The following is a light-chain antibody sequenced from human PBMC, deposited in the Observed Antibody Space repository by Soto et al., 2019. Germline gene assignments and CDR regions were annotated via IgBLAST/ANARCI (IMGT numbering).Light chain of an antibody. CDR1: SWQRKYA. V-gene: IGLV4-69*01. CDR2: VNSDGSH. CDR3: QTWGTGIQV. J-gene: IGLJ1*01. Sequence: QLVLTQSPSASASLGASVKLTCTLRSWQRKYAIAWHQQKPEKGPRYLMRVNSDGSHIRGDGIPDRFSGYSSGTERYLTISSLQSEDEADYYCQTWGTGIQVFGTGTKVIVL.